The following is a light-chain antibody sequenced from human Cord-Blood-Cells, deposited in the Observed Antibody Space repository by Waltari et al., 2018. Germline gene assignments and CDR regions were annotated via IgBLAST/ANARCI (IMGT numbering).Light chain of an antibody. CDR3: SSYTSSSTVV. CDR2: EFS. CDR1: SSDVGGYNY. V-gene: IGLV2-14*01. J-gene: IGLJ2*01. Sequence: QSALTQPASVSGSPGQSITISCTGTSSDVGGYNYVSWYQQHPGKAPKLMIYEFSTRPSGVSSRCSGPKSGNSASLTISGLHAEDEADYYCSSYTSSSTVVFGGGTKLTVL.